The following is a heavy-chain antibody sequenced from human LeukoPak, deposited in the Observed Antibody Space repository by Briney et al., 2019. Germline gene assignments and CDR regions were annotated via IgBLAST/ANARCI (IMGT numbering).Heavy chain of an antibody. CDR2: IYYSGST. D-gene: IGHD3-3*01. V-gene: IGHV4-31*11. Sequence: KPSQTLSLTCAVSGGSISSGGYYWSWIRQHPGKGLEWIGYIYYSGSTYYNPSLKSRVTLSVDTSKNQFSLKLSSVTAADTAVYYCARDRLDYDFWSGPLWGQGTLVTVSS. J-gene: IGHJ4*02. CDR1: GGSISSGGYY. CDR3: ARDRLDYDFWSGPL.